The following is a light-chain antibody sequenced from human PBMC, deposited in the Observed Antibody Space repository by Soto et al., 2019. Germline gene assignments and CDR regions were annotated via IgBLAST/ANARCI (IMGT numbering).Light chain of an antibody. V-gene: IGKV3-15*01. CDR1: QSVSSK. J-gene: IGKJ1*01. Sequence: EILMTQSPATLSVSPGERATLSCRASQSVSSKLAWYQQKPGQAPRLLIYGASTRATGIPVRFSGSGSGTEFTLTISSLKSEDFAVYYCQQYNNWHTWTFGHGTKVDIK. CDR3: QQYNNWHTWT. CDR2: GAS.